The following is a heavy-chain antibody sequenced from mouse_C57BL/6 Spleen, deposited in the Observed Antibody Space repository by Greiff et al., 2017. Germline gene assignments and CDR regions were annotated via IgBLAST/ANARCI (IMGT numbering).Heavy chain of an antibody. CDR2: IYPRDGST. D-gene: IGHD1-1*01. CDR1: GYTFTSYD. CDR3: ARGGSNYEEAMDY. J-gene: IGHJ4*01. Sequence: VQLQQSGPELVKPGASVKLSCKASGYTFTSYDINWVKQRPGQGLGWIGWIYPRDGSTKYTEKFKGKATLTVDPSSSTAYRELHGLTSEGSAVYFCARGGSNYEEAMDYWGQGTSVTVSS. V-gene: IGHV1-85*01.